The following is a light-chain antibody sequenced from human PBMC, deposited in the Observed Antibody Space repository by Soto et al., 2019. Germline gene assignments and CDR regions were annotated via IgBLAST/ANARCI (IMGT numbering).Light chain of an antibody. CDR2: EVI. J-gene: IGLJ1*01. Sequence: QSALTQPASVSGSPGQAITVSCSGTSSDIGAHNFVSWYQQHPGKAPKLIIYEVINRPSGVSDRFSGSKSGNTASLTISGLQSEDEADYYCSSYTTSNNFVFGSGTKVTVL. CDR3: SSYTTSNNFV. CDR1: SSDIGAHNF. V-gene: IGLV2-14*03.